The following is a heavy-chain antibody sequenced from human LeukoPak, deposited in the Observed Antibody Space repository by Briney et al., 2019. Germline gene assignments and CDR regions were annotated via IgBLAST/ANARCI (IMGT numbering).Heavy chain of an antibody. J-gene: IGHJ4*02. CDR3: ARGEQVTPFDY. Sequence: GASVKVSCKASGYTFTSYGISWVRQAPGQGLEWMGWISADNGNTNYAQKLQGRVTMPTDTSTSTAYLELRSLRSDNTAVYYCARGEQVTPFDYWGQGTLVTVSS. D-gene: IGHD2-21*02. V-gene: IGHV1-18*01. CDR1: GYTFTSYG. CDR2: ISADNGNT.